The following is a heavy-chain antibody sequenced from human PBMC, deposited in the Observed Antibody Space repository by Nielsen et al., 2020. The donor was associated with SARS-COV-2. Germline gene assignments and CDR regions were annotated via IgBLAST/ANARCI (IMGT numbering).Heavy chain of an antibody. CDR3: ARGDLVVVPSPILGLGPFFYYFYLDV. J-gene: IGHJ6*03. CDR2: VLHSGSI. CDR1: GGSVSSNDC. V-gene: IGHV4-4*02. Sequence: SETLSLTCAVSGGSVSSNDCRPSASHSPGTGLAWIVEVLHSGSINYNPPLKSRVTLSMDKSKRQFSLRLTSVSAADTAVYFCARGDLVVVPSPILGLGPFFYYFYLDVWGKGTTVIVSS. D-gene: IGHD2-2*01.